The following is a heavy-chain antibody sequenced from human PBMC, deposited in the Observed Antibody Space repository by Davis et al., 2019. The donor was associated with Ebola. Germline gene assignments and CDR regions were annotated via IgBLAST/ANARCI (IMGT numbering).Heavy chain of an antibody. CDR3: ARVRGSSWYPYYFDY. CDR2: IKQDGSEK. D-gene: IGHD6-13*01. CDR1: GFTFSSYW. Sequence: GESLKISCAASGFTFSSYWMSWVRQAPGKGLEWVANIKQDGSEKYYVDSVKGRFTISRDNAKNSLYLQMNSLRAEDTAVYYCARVRGSSWYPYYFDYWGQGTLVTVSS. V-gene: IGHV3-7*03. J-gene: IGHJ4*02.